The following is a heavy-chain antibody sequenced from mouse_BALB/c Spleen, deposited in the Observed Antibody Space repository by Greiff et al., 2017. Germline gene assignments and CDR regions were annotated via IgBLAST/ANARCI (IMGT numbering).Heavy chain of an antibody. J-gene: IGHJ2*01. D-gene: IGHD2-10*01. CDR1: GYTFTSYT. Sequence: QVQLQQSGAELARPGASVKMSCKASGYTFTSYTMHWVKQRPGQGLEWIGYINPSSGYTNYNQKFKDKATLTADKSSSTAYMQLSSLSSEDSAVYYCARKGTYYGNYVGYFDYWGQGTTLTVSS. V-gene: IGHV1-4*01. CDR2: INPSSGYT. CDR3: ARKGTYYGNYVGYFDY.